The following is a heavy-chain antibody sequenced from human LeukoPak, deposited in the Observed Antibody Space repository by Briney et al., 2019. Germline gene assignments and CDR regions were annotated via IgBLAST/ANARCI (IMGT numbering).Heavy chain of an antibody. CDR3: ARAFRNRVSPNY. J-gene: IGHJ4*02. V-gene: IGHV1-8*01. Sequence: ASVKVSFKASGYTFTIYDINWVRQATGQGLEWMGWMNPNSGNTGYAQKFQGRVTMTRNTSISTAYMELSSLRSEDTAVYYCARAFRNRVSPNYWGQGTLVTVSS. CDR1: GYTFTIYD. CDR2: MNPNSGNT. D-gene: IGHD6-13*01.